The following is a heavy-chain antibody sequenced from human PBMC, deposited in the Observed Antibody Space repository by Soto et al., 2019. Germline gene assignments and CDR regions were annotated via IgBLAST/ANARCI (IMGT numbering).Heavy chain of an antibody. CDR1: GFSLSTSGLG. CDR3: AHRPSGWYLFDY. J-gene: IGHJ4*02. D-gene: IGHD6-19*01. Sequence: QITLKESGPTLVRPTQTLTLTCTFSGFSLSTSGLGVGWICQPPGKALEWLALIYWNDDKRYSPSLKARLTITKDTSKNLVVLTMTNMDPVDTATYYCAHRPSGWYLFDYWGQGTLVTVSS. CDR2: IYWNDDK. V-gene: IGHV2-5*01.